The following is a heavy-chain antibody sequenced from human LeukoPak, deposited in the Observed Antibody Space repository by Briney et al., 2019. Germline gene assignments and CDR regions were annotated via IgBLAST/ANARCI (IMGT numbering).Heavy chain of an antibody. CDR2: INHSGST. D-gene: IGHD1-14*01. CDR1: GGSFSGYY. V-gene: IGHV4-34*01. J-gene: IGHJ4*02. Sequence: SETLSLTSAVYGGSFSGYYWSWIRQPPGKGLEWIGEINHSGSTNYNPSLKSRVTISVDTSKNQFSLKLSSVTAADTAVYYCGGGLKEPVKMDYGAQGTLVTFS. CDR3: GGGLKEPVKMDY.